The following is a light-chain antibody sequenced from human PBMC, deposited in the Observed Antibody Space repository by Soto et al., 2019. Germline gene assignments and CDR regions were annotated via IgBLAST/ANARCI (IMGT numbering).Light chain of an antibody. CDR1: QSVLYSSTNKNY. CDR3: QQYYSSPRT. CDR2: WAS. V-gene: IGKV4-1*01. Sequence: DIVMTQSPDSLAVSLGERATINCKSSQSVLYSSTNKNYLAWYQQKAVQPPKLLIYWASTRESGVPDRISGSGSGTDFTLTSSSLHAEDVAVYYCQQYYSSPRTFGQGTKLEIK. J-gene: IGKJ2*01.